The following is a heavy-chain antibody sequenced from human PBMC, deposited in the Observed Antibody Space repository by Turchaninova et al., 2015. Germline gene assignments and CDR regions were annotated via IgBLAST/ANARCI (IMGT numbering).Heavy chain of an antibody. CDR3: ARTTGYGDSWYFDY. CDR1: GFSLKSSCLA. V-gene: IGHV2-5*02. J-gene: IGHJ4*02. CDR2: SYGDEEK. Sequence: QITMKESGPALVKPTQTLTLTCTFSGFSLKSSCLAVGWIRQPPGQALEWLALSYGDEEKLYSPSRKSRLTVIKDTSKDQVVLRMTKLDPMDSATYYCARTTGYGDSWYFDYWGQGNLVTVSS. D-gene: IGHD5-18*01.